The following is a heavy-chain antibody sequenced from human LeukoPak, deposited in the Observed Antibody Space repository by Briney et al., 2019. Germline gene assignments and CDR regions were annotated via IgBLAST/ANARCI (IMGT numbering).Heavy chain of an antibody. CDR3: ARGYSGYDPFDY. CDR2: INHSGST. Sequence: PSETLSLICVVYGGSFSGYYWSWIRQPPGKGLEWIGEINHSGSTNYNPSLTSRVTISVDTSKNQFSLKLSSVTAADAAVYYCARGYSGYDPFDYWGQGTLVTVSS. D-gene: IGHD5-12*01. J-gene: IGHJ4*02. V-gene: IGHV4-34*01. CDR1: GGSFSGYY.